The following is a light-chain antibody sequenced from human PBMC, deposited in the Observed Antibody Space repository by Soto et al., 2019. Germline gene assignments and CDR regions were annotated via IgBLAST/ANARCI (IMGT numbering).Light chain of an antibody. Sequence: EIVLIQSRSTLALSAGERGTLSCRATQTVIRYLAGYQQNRGQAPRLLIYDASYRATGIPDRFSGSGSGTDFTLTISSLEPEDFAVYYCQQRMSWPWTFGQGTKVDI. CDR3: QQRMSWPWT. CDR1: QTVIRY. V-gene: IGKV3-11*01. CDR2: DAS. J-gene: IGKJ1*01.